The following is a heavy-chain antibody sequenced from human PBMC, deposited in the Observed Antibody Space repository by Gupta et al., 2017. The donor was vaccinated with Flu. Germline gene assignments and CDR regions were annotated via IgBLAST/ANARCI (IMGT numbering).Heavy chain of an antibody. Sequence: EVQLVESGGGLVQPGGSLSLSCVASGFTFSDYDMHWVRQVTGKRLEWVSAISTTGDTYYAGSVKGRFTISRENAKSSLYLQMNSLRAGDTAVYFCVRGVATRTYYFYPMDVWGHGTKVTVSS. D-gene: IGHD6-6*01. J-gene: IGHJ6*02. CDR2: ISTTGDT. V-gene: IGHV3-13*04. CDR1: GFTFSDYD. CDR3: VRGVATRTYYFYPMDV.